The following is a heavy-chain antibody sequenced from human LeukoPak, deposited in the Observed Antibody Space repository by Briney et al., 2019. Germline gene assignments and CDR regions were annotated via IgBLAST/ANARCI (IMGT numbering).Heavy chain of an antibody. J-gene: IGHJ6*03. CDR3: ARRGGYSYDTPGIYYTDV. CDR1: GDSISRYY. Sequence: SETLSLTCTVSGDSISRYYWSWIRQSPGKGLEWIGYFYTSRSTNSNPSLKSRVTMSVDTSKNQLSMRLNSVTAADTAVYYCARRGGYSYDTPGIYYTDVWGTGTTVTVSS. D-gene: IGHD5-18*01. CDR2: FYTSRST. V-gene: IGHV4-4*09.